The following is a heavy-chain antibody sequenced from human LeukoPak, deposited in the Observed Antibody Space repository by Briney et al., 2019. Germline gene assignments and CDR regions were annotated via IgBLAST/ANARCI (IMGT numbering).Heavy chain of an antibody. Sequence: VASVKVSCKASGYTFTDYYIHWVRQAPGQGLEWMGWINPNSGASNYAQKFQGRVTMTRDTSISTAYMELSSLRSDDTAVYYCAREAFTTVTTATDAFDFWGQGTMVTVSS. J-gene: IGHJ3*01. CDR2: INPNSGAS. CDR3: AREAFTTVTTATDAFDF. CDR1: GYTFTDYY. V-gene: IGHV1-2*02. D-gene: IGHD4-17*01.